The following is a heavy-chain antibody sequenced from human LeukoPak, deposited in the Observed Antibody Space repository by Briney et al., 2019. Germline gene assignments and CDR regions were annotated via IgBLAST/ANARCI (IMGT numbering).Heavy chain of an antibody. CDR3: AREVGDIVVVPAAMNY. CDR1: GGTFSSYA. J-gene: IGHJ4*02. Sequence: ASVKVSCKASGGTFSSYAISWVRQAPGQGLEWMGRITPILGIANYAQKFQGRVTITADKSTSTAYMELSSLRSEDTAVYYCAREVGDIVVVPAAMNYWGQGTLVTVSS. V-gene: IGHV1-69*04. CDR2: ITPILGIA. D-gene: IGHD2-2*01.